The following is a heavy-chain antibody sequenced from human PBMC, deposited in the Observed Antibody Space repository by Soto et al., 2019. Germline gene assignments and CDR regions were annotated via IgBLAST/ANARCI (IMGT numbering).Heavy chain of an antibody. CDR2: INAGNGNT. CDR3: ARAVAVPASCDY. Sequence: QVQLVQSGAEEKKPGASVKVSCKASGYSFTSYAMHWVRQAPGQRLEWMGWINAGNGNTKYSQKFQGRVTITRDTSASTAYMELSSLRSEDTAMYYCARAVAVPASCDYWGQGTLVPVSS. J-gene: IGHJ4*02. V-gene: IGHV1-3*05. D-gene: IGHD6-19*01. CDR1: GYSFTSYA.